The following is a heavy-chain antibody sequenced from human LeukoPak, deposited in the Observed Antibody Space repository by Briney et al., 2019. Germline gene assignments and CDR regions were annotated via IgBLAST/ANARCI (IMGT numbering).Heavy chain of an antibody. Sequence: SVKGRFTISRDNSKNTLYLQMNSLRAEDTAVYYCAREWGFWSGYPNPYFDYWGQGTLVTVSS. V-gene: IGHV3-30*01. J-gene: IGHJ4*02. CDR3: AREWGFWSGYPNPYFDY. D-gene: IGHD3-3*01.